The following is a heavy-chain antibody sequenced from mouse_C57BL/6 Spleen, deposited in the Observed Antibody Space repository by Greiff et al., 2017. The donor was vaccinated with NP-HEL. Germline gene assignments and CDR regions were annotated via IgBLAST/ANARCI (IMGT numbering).Heavy chain of an antibody. J-gene: IGHJ3*01. D-gene: IGHD2-4*01. V-gene: IGHV2-2*01. Sequence: QVQLKQSGPGLVQPSQCLSITCTVSGFSLTSYGVHWVRQSPGKGLEWLGVIWSGGSTDYNAAFISRLSISKDNSKSQVFFKMNSLQADDTAIYYCARRRGFYDYDGFAYWGQGTLVTVSA. CDR3: ARRRGFYDYDGFAY. CDR1: GFSLTSYG. CDR2: IWSGGST.